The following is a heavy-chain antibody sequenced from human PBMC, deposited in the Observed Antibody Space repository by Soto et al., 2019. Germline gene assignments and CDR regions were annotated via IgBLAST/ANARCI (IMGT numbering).Heavy chain of an antibody. Sequence: SVKVSCKASGGTFSSYAISWVRQAPGQGLEWMGGIIPIFGTANYAQKFQGRVTITADESTSTAYMELSSLRSEDTAVYYCARDSQSPIPTDPFDIWGQGTMVTVSS. J-gene: IGHJ3*02. CDR1: GGTFSSYA. V-gene: IGHV1-69*13. CDR2: IIPIFGTA. CDR3: ARDSQSPIPTDPFDI.